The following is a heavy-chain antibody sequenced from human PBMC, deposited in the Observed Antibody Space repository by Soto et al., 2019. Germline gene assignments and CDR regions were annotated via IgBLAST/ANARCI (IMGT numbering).Heavy chain of an antibody. CDR1: GLTFTGHW. Sequence: EVQLVESGGHLVQPGGSLRLSCAASGLTFTGHWMHWVRQVPGKGLVWGARINTEGDSTNYADSVKGRFTISRDSATTTVYLQTSVLGVDDTSVYFCARETGYCITTSCYRRAFDTCGPGTMVTVSS. CDR3: ARETGYCITTSCYRRAFDT. CDR2: INTEGDST. J-gene: IGHJ3*02. D-gene: IGHD2-2*01. V-gene: IGHV3-74*01.